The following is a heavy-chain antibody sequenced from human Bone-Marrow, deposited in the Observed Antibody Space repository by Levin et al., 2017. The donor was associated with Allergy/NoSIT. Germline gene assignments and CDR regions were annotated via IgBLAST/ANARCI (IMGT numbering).Heavy chain of an antibody. D-gene: IGHD4-17*01. J-gene: IGHJ4*02. CDR1: EFTFSNYA. V-gene: IGHV3-23*01. CDR3: AKNSLTTVTPFDS. CDR2: ISGSGLTT. Sequence: ASVKVSCAASEFTFSNYAMTWVRQAPGKGLEWISTISGSGLTTYYADSVKGRFTISRGNSQNTLYLQMNNLRAEDTAVYYCAKNSLTTVTPFDSWGQGTLVTVSS.